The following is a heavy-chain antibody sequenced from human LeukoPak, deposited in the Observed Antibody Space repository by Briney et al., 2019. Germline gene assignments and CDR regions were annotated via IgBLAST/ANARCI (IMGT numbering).Heavy chain of an antibody. Sequence: GGSLRLSCAASGFTFSNYVMTWVRQDPGKGLEWVSGITGSGASTYYTDSVKGRFTISRDNAKNSLYLQMNSLRADDTAVYYCARFAAGGSYYYYMDVWGKGTTVTVSS. D-gene: IGHD3-10*01. CDR3: ARFAAGGSYYYYMDV. V-gene: IGHV3-23*01. CDR2: ITGSGAST. CDR1: GFTFSNYV. J-gene: IGHJ6*03.